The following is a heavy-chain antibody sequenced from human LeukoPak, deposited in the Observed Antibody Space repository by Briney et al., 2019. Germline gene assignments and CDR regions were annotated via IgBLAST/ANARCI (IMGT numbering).Heavy chain of an antibody. CDR3: ARDAFDI. V-gene: IGHV3-21*01. Sequence: GGSLRLSCAAAGFTFSSYSMNWVRQAPGKGLEWVSCISNTNSYIYYADSVKGRFTISRDNAKNSLYLQMNSLRAEDTAVYYCARDAFDIWGQGTMVTVSS. CDR2: ISNTNSYI. J-gene: IGHJ3*02. CDR1: GFTFSSYS.